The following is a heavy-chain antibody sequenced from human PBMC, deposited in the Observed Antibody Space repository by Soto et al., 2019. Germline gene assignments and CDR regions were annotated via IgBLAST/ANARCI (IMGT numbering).Heavy chain of an antibody. CDR2: IYYSGST. J-gene: IGHJ4*02. D-gene: IGHD3-10*01. V-gene: IGHV4-59*01. CDR3: ARVNPVYYGSGSYNY. CDR1: GGTISSYY. Sequence: SETLSLTCTVSGGTISSYYWSWIRQPPGKGLEWIGYIYYSGSTNYNPALKSRVTISVDTSKNQFSLKLSSVTAAATVVYYCARVNPVYYGSGSYNYWGQGTLVTVSS.